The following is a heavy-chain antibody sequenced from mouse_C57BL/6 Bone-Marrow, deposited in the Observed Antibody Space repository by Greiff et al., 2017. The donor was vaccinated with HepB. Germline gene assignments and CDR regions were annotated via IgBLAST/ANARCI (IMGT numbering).Heavy chain of an antibody. V-gene: IGHV7-3*01. CDR3: ARSLITTVVATPGWYFDV. D-gene: IGHD1-1*01. Sequence: EVMLVESGGGLVQPGGSLSLSCAASGFTFTDYYMSWVRQPPGKALEWLGFIRNKANGYTTEYSASVKGRFTISRDNSQSILYLQMNALRAEDSATYYCARSLITTVVATPGWYFDVWGTGITVTVSS. CDR2: IRNKANGYTT. CDR1: GFTFTDYY. J-gene: IGHJ1*03.